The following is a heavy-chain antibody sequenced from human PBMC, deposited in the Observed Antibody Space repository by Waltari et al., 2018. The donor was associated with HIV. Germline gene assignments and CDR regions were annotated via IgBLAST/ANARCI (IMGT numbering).Heavy chain of an antibody. CDR1: GFTFSDYY. J-gene: IGHJ4*02. Sequence: QVQLVESGGGLVKPGGSLRLSCAASGFTFSDYYMSWIRQAPGKGLEWVSYISSSGTTIYYADSGKGRFTISRDNAKDSLYLQMNNLRAEDTAVYYCARCDAGYFYGSAYDYWGQGILVTVSS. D-gene: IGHD3-10*01. CDR2: ISSSGTTI. V-gene: IGHV3-11*01. CDR3: ARCDAGYFYGSAYDY.